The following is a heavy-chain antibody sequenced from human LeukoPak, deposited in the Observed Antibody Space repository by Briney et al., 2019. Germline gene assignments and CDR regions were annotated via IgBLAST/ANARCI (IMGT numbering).Heavy chain of an antibody. Sequence: SETLSLTCTVSGGSISSYYWSWIRQPAGKGLEWIGRIYTSRSTNYNPSLKSRVTMSVDTSKNQFSLKLSSVTAADTAVYYCARSFTMMNWFDPWGQGTLVTVSS. V-gene: IGHV4-4*07. D-gene: IGHD3-22*01. J-gene: IGHJ5*02. CDR1: GGSISSYY. CDR3: ARSFTMMNWFDP. CDR2: IYTSRST.